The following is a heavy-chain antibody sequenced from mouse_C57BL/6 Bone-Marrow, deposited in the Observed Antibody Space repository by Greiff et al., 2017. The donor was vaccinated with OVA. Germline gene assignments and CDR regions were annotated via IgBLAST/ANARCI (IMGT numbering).Heavy chain of an antibody. CDR2: IDPETGGP. CDR1: GYTFTDYE. J-gene: IGHJ4*01. V-gene: IGHV1-15*01. D-gene: IGHD2-10*02. CDR3: TREKRYGTMDY. Sequence: QVQLQQSGAELVRPGASVTLSCKASGYTFTDYEMHWVKQTPVHGLEWIGAIDPETGGPAYNQKFKGKAILTADKSSSTAYMELRSLTSEDSAVYYCTREKRYGTMDYWGQGTSVTVSS.